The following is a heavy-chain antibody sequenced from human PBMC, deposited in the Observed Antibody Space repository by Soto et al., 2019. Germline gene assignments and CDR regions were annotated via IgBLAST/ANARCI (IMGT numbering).Heavy chain of an antibody. CDR3: AQLPVGCSGGTCYSSIDY. V-gene: IGHV3-23*01. CDR2: ISGSGRNT. CDR1: GFTFSSYA. D-gene: IGHD2-15*01. Sequence: EVQLLESGGGLVQPGGSLRLSCAASGFTFSSYAMSWVRQAPGTGLEWVSAISGSGRNTYDADSVKGRFTISRDNSKNTXXLQMNSLRADDSAIYYCAQLPVGCSGGTCYSSIDYWGQGTLVTVSS. J-gene: IGHJ4*02.